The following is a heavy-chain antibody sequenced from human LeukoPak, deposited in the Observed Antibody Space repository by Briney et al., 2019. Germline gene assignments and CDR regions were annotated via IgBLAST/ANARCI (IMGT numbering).Heavy chain of an antibody. CDR3: AKDFVVVPGNVNYFDY. V-gene: IGHV3-23*01. CDR1: GFTFSNYA. J-gene: IGHJ4*02. D-gene: IGHD2-21*02. Sequence: PGGSLRLSCAASGFTFSNYAMSWVRQAPGKGLEWVSAISNSGGITYYADSVKGRFTVSRDNSKNTLYVQMKSLRAEDTAVYYCAKDFVVVPGNVNYFDYWGQGTLVTVSS. CDR2: ISNSGGIT.